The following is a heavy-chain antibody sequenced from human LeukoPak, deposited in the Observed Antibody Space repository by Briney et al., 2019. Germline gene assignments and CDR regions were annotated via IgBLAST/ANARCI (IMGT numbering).Heavy chain of an antibody. CDR1: GGPISSSSYY. CDR2: IYYSGST. J-gene: IGHJ6*02. CDR3: ASLGYSYGYYYGMDV. V-gene: IGHV4-39*01. Sequence: SETLSLTCTVSGGPISSSSYYSGWIRQPPGKGLEWIASIYYSGSTYYNPSLKSRVTISVDTSKNQFSLKLSSVTAGDTAVYYCASLGYSYGYYYGMDVWGQGTTVTVSS. D-gene: IGHD5-18*01.